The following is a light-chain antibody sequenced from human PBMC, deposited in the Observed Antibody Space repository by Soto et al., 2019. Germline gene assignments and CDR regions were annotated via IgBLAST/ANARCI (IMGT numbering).Light chain of an antibody. J-gene: IGKJ2*01. Sequence: EIVLTQSPATLSLSPGERAALSCGASQRVNNNFLAWYQQIPGQAPRLLIYGASSRASGIPARFSGSGSGTDFTLTISRLEPEDFAVYYCQQYGDSPYTFGQGTKLQIK. CDR2: GAS. V-gene: IGKV3-20*01. CDR3: QQYGDSPYT. CDR1: QRVNNNF.